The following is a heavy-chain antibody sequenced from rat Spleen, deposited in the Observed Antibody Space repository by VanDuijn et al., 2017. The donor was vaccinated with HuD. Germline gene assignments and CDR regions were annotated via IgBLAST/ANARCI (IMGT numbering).Heavy chain of an antibody. CDR3: ASLMEYTTDLDY. CDR2: ISTGGGNT. CDR1: GFTFSNYD. Sequence: EVQLVESGGGLVQPGRSLKLSCAASGFTFSNYDMAWVRQAPTKGLEWVASISTGGGNTYYRDSVKGRFTISRDNAKSTLYLQMDSLRSEDTATYYCASLMEYTTDLDYWGQGVMVTVSS. D-gene: IGHD1-6*01. V-gene: IGHV5S23*01. J-gene: IGHJ2*01.